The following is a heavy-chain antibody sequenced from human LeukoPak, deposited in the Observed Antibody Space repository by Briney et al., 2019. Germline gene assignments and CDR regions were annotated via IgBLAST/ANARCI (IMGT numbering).Heavy chain of an antibody. CDR1: GFTFSSYW. D-gene: IGHD4-17*01. CDR2: INQDGSEK. CDR3: ARDQFLDYGDYGSYYFDY. Sequence: GGSLRLSCAASGFTFSSYWMSWVRQAPGKGLEWVANINQDGSEKYYVDSVKGRFTISRDNAKNSLYLQMNRLRAEDTAVYYCARDQFLDYGDYGSYYFDYWGQGTLVTVSS. J-gene: IGHJ4*02. V-gene: IGHV3-7*01.